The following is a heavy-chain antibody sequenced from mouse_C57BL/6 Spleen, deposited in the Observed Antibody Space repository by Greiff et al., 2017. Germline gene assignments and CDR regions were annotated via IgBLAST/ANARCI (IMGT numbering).Heavy chain of an antibody. CDR3: ARPYGKDFDY. CDR1: GYTFTSSG. V-gene: IGHV1-81*01. D-gene: IGHD2-1*01. CDR2: IYPRSGNT. J-gene: IGHJ2*01. Sequence: QVQLQQSGAELARPGASVKLSCKASGYTFTSSGISWVKQRTGQGLEWIGEIYPRSGNTYYNEKFKGKATLTADKSSSTAYMERRSLTSEDSAVYFCARPYGKDFDYWGQGTTLTVSS.